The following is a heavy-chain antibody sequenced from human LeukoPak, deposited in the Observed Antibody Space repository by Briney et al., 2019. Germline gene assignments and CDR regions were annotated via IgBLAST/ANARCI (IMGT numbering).Heavy chain of an antibody. D-gene: IGHD4-17*01. CDR2: IYYSGSI. CDR3: ARYGDYGHDY. Sequence: SETLSLTCTVSGGSISSSYWSWIRQPPGKGLEWIGYIYYSGSINYNPSLKSRVTISVDTSKNQFSLKLSSVTAADTAVYYCARYGDYGHDYWGQGTLVTVFS. V-gene: IGHV4-59*01. J-gene: IGHJ4*02. CDR1: GGSISSSY.